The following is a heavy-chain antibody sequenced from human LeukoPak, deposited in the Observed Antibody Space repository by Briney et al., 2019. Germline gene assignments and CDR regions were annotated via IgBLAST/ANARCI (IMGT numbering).Heavy chain of an antibody. J-gene: IGHJ4*02. V-gene: IGHV3-23*01. D-gene: IGHD4-17*01. CDR1: GFTFSSYP. CDR2: INTSGSST. Sequence: GGSLRLSCAASGFTFSSYPMSWVRQGPGKGLEWVSGINTSGSSTYYADSVKGRFTISRDTSKNTLYLQMNSLRAEDTAVYYCAREGPVTYDYWGQGTLVTVSS. CDR3: AREGPVTYDY.